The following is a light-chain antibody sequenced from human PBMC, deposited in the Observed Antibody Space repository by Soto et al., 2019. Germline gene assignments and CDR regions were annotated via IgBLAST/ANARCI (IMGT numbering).Light chain of an antibody. V-gene: IGLV2-14*03. CDR3: SSYATSILEV. CDR1: SSDVGGYNF. J-gene: IGLJ1*01. CDR2: DVS. Sequence: SVLPQPASVSVSPGQSITISCTGTSSDVGGYNFVSWYQQHPGKAPKLMIYDVSNRPSGVSDRFSGSKSGNTASLTIFGLQAEDEADYYCSSYATSILEVFGTGTKVTVL.